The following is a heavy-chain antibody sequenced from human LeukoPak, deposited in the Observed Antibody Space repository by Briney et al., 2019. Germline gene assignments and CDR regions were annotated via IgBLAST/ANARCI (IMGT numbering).Heavy chain of an antibody. J-gene: IGHJ4*02. CDR2: TRNKAHNYTT. CDR1: GFTFSDHF. CDR3: VRDQGRPGDY. V-gene: IGHV3-72*01. D-gene: IGHD2-2*01. Sequence: GGSLRLSCAASGFTFSDHFLDWVCQAPGKGLEWVGRTRNKAHNYTTSYAASVQGRFTISRHASKKLMYLQMNSLKTEDTAVYFCVRDQGRPGDYWGQGTLVTVSS.